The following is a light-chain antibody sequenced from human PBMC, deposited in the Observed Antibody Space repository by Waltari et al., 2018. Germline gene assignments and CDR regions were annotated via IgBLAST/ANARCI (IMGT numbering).Light chain of an antibody. CDR2: DAS. CDR1: QDIRKC. J-gene: IGKJ2*01. Sequence: DIQMTQSPSSLSASIGDRVTITCQASQDIRKCLNWYQQKAGKAPKLLICDASNLATGVPSRFSGSGSGTDFTFTISSLQPEDIATYYCQQYDNLYTFGQGTKLEIK. V-gene: IGKV1-33*01. CDR3: QQYDNLYT.